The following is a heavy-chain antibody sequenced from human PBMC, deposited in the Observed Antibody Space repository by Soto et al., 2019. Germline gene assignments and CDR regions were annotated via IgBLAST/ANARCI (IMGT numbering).Heavy chain of an antibody. CDR2: ITGTGDNT. Sequence: GGSLRLSCAASGLKFVNYAVSWVRQAPGKGLEWVSAITGTGDNTFYADSVKGRFTISRDNSKSTLYLQMNSLRSDDTAVYFCAKDRGGYYDSSGYLRYDDAFDVWGQGTRVTVSS. V-gene: IGHV3-23*01. J-gene: IGHJ3*01. CDR1: GLKFVNYA. D-gene: IGHD3-22*01. CDR3: AKDRGGYYDSSGYLRYDDAFDV.